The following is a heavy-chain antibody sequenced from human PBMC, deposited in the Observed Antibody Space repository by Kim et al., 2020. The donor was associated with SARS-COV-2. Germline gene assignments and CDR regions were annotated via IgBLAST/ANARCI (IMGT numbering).Heavy chain of an antibody. CDR1: GGSFSGYH. Sequence: SETLSLTCAVYGGSFSGYHWSWIRQPPGKGLEWIGEINHSGSTNYNPSLKSRVTISVDTSKNQFSLKLSSVTAADTAVYYCASGRYGDSGYFDYWGQGTL. D-gene: IGHD4-17*01. CDR2: INHSGST. V-gene: IGHV4-34*01. CDR3: ASGRYGDSGYFDY. J-gene: IGHJ4*02.